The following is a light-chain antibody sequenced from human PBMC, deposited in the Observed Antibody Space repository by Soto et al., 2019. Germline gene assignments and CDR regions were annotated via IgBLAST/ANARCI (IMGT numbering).Light chain of an antibody. Sequence: IVLTQSPATLSLSPGERATLSCRASQSVSSYLAWYQQKPGQAPRLLIYDASNRATGSPARFSGSGSGTDFTLTISSLEPEDFAVYYCQQRSNWPPYTFGQGTKLEIK. CDR3: QQRSNWPPYT. CDR1: QSVSSY. CDR2: DAS. J-gene: IGKJ2*01. V-gene: IGKV3-11*01.